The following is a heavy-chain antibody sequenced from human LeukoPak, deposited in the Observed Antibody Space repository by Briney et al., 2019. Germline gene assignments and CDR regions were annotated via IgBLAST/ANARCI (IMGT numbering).Heavy chain of an antibody. CDR1: GFTFSRAW. CDR3: TISHRWLAYARH. Sequence: PGGSLRLSCAASGFTFSRAWMNWVRQAPGKGLEWVGRIKSKIDGGTTDYAAPVKGRFTISRDDSKNTLYLQMNSLKTEDTAVYYCTISHRWLAYARHWGQGTLVTVSS. V-gene: IGHV3-15*07. J-gene: IGHJ4*02. D-gene: IGHD6-19*01. CDR2: IKSKIDGGTT.